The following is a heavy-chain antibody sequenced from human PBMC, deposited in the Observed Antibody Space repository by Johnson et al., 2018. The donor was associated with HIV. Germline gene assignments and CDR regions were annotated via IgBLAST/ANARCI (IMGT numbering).Heavy chain of an antibody. Sequence: QVQLVESGGGVVQPGRSLRLSCAASGFTFSSYGMHWVRQAPGKGLEWVAVIWYDGSNKYFAVSVTGRFSISRDNSKNTLYLQMNSLTAEDTAVYYCAKPQWVSSGAFDIWGQGTMVTVSS. CDR1: GFTFSSYG. J-gene: IGHJ3*02. D-gene: IGHD3-3*01. CDR3: AKPQWVSSGAFDI. CDR2: IWYDGSNK. V-gene: IGHV3-33*03.